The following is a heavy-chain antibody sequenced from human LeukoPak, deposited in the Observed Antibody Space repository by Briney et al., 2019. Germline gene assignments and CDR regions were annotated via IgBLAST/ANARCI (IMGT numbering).Heavy chain of an antibody. D-gene: IGHD3-3*01. CDR3: ARDTYYDFWSGYLGNPAEGALDI. J-gene: IGHJ3*02. Sequence: GGSLRLSCAASGFTFSTYGMQWVRQAPGKGLEWAAVISYDGSNKYYADSVKGRFTISRDNAKNSLYLQMNSLRAEDTAVHYCARDTYYDFWSGYLGNPAEGALDIWGQGTMVTVSS. V-gene: IGHV3-30*03. CDR2: ISYDGSNK. CDR1: GFTFSTYG.